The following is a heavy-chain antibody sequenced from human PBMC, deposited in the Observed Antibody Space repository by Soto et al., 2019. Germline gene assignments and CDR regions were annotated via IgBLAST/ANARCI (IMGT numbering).Heavy chain of an antibody. V-gene: IGHV3-7*01. CDR1: GFTFSSYW. CDR3: ARDRDVVVPAATFPRDYYYVLDF. Sequence: GGSVRLSCAASGFTFSSYWMRCVRQAPGKGLEWVANIKQDGSEKYYVDSVKGRFTISIDNAKNSLYLQMNSLRAEDTAVYYCARDRDVVVPAATFPRDYYYVLDFWAPGTTVTVSS. CDR2: IKQDGSEK. D-gene: IGHD2-2*01. J-gene: IGHJ6*02.